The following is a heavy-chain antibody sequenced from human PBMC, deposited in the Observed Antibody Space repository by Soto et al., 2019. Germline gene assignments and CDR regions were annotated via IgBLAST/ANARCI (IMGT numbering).Heavy chain of an antibody. CDR3: ARGWWAHFDY. J-gene: IGHJ4*02. CDR1: GFTVSSNY. Sequence: EVQLVESGGGLVQPGGSLRLSCAASGFTVSSNYMNWVRQAPGKGLEWVSVIYSGVSTYYAYSVKGRFTISRDNSKNTLYLQMNSLRAEDTAVYYCARGWWAHFDYWGQGTLVTVSS. V-gene: IGHV3-66*01. CDR2: IYSGVST. D-gene: IGHD2-15*01.